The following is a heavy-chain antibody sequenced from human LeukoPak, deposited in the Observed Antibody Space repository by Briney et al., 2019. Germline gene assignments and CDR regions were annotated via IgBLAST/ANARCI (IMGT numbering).Heavy chain of an antibody. J-gene: IGHJ4*02. CDR2: IYYSGST. CDR1: GGSISSSSYY. V-gene: IGHV4-39*01. D-gene: IGHD1-26*01. CDR3: ARRSVYWY. Sequence: SETLSLTCTVSGGSISSSSYYWGWIRQPPGKGLEWIGSIYYSGSTYYNPSLKSRVTISVDTSKNQFSLKLSSVTAADTAVYYCARRSVYWYWGQGTLVTVSS.